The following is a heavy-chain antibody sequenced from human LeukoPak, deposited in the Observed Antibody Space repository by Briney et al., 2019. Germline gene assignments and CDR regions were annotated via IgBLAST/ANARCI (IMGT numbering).Heavy chain of an antibody. CDR2: INPNSGGT. D-gene: IGHD1-7*01. Sequence: ASVKVSCKASGYTFTGYHLHWVRQAPGHGLEWMGRINPNSGGTNPAQKFQDRVTMTRDTSISTAYMELSSLRSDDTAVYYCARETGTGPYYYYYMDVWGEGTTVTVSS. J-gene: IGHJ6*03. CDR3: ARETGTGPYYYYYMDV. V-gene: IGHV1-2*06. CDR1: GYTFTGYH.